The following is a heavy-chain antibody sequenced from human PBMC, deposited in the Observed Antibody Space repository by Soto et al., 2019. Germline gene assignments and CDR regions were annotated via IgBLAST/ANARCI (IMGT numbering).Heavy chain of an antibody. D-gene: IGHD5-18*01. CDR3: ARERDPYSGPWQEFHS. Sequence: GGSLRLSCAASGFNFFAYDMHWVRLAPGKGLEWVSAISTSGATFYAASARGRFIISRENGENSLFLQMNSLRAEDTAVYFCARERDPYSGPWQEFHSWGQGTLVTVSS. J-gene: IGHJ4*02. V-gene: IGHV3-13*01. CDR1: GFNFFAYD. CDR2: ISTSGAT.